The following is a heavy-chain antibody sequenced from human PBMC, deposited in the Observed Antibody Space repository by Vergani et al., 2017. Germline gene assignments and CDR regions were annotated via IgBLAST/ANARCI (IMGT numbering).Heavy chain of an antibody. Sequence: EVQLLESGGGLVQPGGSLRLSCAASGFTFSSYAMSWVRQAPGKGLEWVSAISGSGGSTYYADSVKGRFTISRDNSKNTLYLQMNSLRAEDTAVYYCAKDASTVTTELNWFDPWGQGTLVTVSS. CDR3: AKDASTVTTELNWFDP. CDR1: GFTFSSYA. CDR2: ISGSGGST. D-gene: IGHD4-11*01. V-gene: IGHV3-23*01. J-gene: IGHJ5*02.